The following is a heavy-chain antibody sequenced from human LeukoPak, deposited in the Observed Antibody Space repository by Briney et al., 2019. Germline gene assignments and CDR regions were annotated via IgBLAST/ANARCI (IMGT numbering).Heavy chain of an antibody. Sequence: SQTLSLTCTVSGGSISSGSYYWSWIRQPAGKGLEWIGRIYTSGSTNYNPSLKSRVTISVDTSKNQFSLKLSSVTAADTAVYYCARAISGCNAIDYWGQGTLVTVSS. V-gene: IGHV4-61*02. J-gene: IGHJ4*02. CDR2: IYTSGST. D-gene: IGHD3-3*02. CDR3: ARAISGCNAIDY. CDR1: GGSISSGSYY.